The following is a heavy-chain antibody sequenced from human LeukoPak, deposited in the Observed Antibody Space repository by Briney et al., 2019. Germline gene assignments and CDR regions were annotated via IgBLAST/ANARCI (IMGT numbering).Heavy chain of an antibody. CDR3: ARGYYDTSGYWLSFFDF. CDR2: IYYSGST. V-gene: IGHV4-59*12. CDR1: GGSISSYY. D-gene: IGHD3-22*01. J-gene: IGHJ4*02. Sequence: SETLSLTCTVSGGSISSYYWSWIRQPPGKGLEWIGYIYYSGSTNYNPSLKSRVIISVDTSKNRFSLKLSSVTAADTAVYYCARGYYDTSGYWLSFFDFWGQGTLVTVSS.